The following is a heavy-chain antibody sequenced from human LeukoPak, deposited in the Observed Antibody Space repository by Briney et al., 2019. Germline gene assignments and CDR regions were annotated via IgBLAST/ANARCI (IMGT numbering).Heavy chain of an antibody. CDR1: GYTFTGHF. D-gene: IGHD5-12*01. CDR2: SNPNSGDT. J-gene: IGHJ4*02. Sequence: GASVKVSCKASGYTFTGHFIHWVRQAPGQGLEWIGWSNPNSGDTNYAQKFQGRVTMTRDTSISTAYMELSRVRSDDTAVYYCAREYSRYSGTYYDYWGQGTLVTVSS. V-gene: IGHV1-2*02. CDR3: AREYSRYSGTYYDY.